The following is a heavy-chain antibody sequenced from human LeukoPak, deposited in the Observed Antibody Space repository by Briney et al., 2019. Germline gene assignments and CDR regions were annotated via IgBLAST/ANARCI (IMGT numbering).Heavy chain of an antibody. CDR2: IYYSGNT. D-gene: IGHD3-22*01. CDR1: GGSISSYY. J-gene: IGHJ4*02. CDR3: ARVRDYDSSGYELIDY. Sequence: SETVSLTCTVSGGSISSYYWSWIRQPPGKGLEWIGYIYYSGNTYYNPSLKSRVTMSLDTSKNQFSLKLRSVTAADTAVYYCARVRDYDSSGYELIDYWGQGTLVTVSS. V-gene: IGHV4-59*12.